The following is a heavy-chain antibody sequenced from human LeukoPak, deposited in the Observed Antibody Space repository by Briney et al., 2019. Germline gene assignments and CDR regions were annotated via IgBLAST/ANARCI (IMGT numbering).Heavy chain of an antibody. D-gene: IGHD1-26*01. V-gene: IGHV4-34*01. Sequence: SETLSLTCAVYGGSFSGYYWSWIRQPPGKGLEWIGEINHSGSTNYNPSLKSRVTISVDTSKNQFSLKLSSVTAADTAVYCCARGRGAKMQGWGQGTLVTVSS. J-gene: IGHJ4*02. CDR3: ARGRGAKMQG. CDR2: INHSGST. CDR1: GGSFSGYY.